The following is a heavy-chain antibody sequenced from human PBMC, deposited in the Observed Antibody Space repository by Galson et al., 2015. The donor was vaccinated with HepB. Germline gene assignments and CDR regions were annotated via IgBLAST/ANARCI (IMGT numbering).Heavy chain of an antibody. CDR1: GFTFSNAW. J-gene: IGHJ3*02. V-gene: IGHV3-15*01. CDR3: TTDLRVGVRYVAYLAEAFDI. Sequence: SLRLSCAASGFTFSNAWMSWVRQAPGKGLEWVGRIKSKTDGGTTDYAAPVKGRFTISRDDSKNTLYLQMNSLKTEDTAVYYCTTDLRVGVRYVAYLAEAFDIWGQGTMVTVSS. CDR2: IKSKTDGGTT. D-gene: IGHD3-9*01.